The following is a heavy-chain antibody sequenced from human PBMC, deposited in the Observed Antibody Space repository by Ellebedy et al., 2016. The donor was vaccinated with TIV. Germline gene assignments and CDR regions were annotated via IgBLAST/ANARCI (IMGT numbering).Heavy chain of an antibody. CDR2: IYHSGNT. CDR1: GYSISRGYY. V-gene: IGHV4-38-2*02. J-gene: IGHJ4*02. D-gene: IGHD1-1*01. CDR3: ARWNEGFDY. Sequence: MPSETLSLTCTVSGYSISRGYYWGWIRQPPGKGLEWIGNIYHSGNTYYNPSLKNRVTISVDTSKNQFSLKLSSVTAADTAVYYCARWNEGFDYWGQGTLVTVSS.